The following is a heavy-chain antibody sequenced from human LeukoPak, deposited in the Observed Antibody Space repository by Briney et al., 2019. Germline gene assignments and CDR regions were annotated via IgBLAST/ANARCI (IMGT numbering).Heavy chain of an antibody. Sequence: PGGSLRLSCAASGFTFSSYGMHWVRQAPGKGLEWVAFIRYDGSNKYYADSVKGRFTISRDNAKNSLSLQMNSLRAEDTAVYYCAIGGLYDYVWGSYRYKSAFDIWGQGTMVTVSS. D-gene: IGHD3-16*02. CDR3: AIGGLYDYVWGSYRYKSAFDI. CDR2: IRYDGSNK. CDR1: GFTFSSYG. J-gene: IGHJ3*02. V-gene: IGHV3-30*02.